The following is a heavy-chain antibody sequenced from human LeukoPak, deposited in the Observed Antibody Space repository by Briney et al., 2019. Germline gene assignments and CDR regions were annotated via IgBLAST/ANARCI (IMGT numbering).Heavy chain of an antibody. CDR3: TREIRYFDWFQADY. CDR1: GFTFGDHS. V-gene: IGHV3-49*03. Sequence: GRSLRLSCTASGFTFGDHSVSWFRQAPGKGPEWVGFIRSKAYGGTAEYAASVKGRFTISRDDSKSVAYLQMDSLKTEDTAVYYCTREIRYFDWFQADYWGQGTLVTVSS. J-gene: IGHJ4*02. D-gene: IGHD3-9*01. CDR2: IRSKAYGGTA.